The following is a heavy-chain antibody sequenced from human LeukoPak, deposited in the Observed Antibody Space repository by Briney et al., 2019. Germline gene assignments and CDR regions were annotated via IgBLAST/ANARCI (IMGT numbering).Heavy chain of an antibody. CDR3: ARESACGTTNCLAPADWLDP. CDR1: GFTFSSYW. D-gene: IGHD2-2*01. CDR2: IKQDGGEQ. J-gene: IGHJ5*02. V-gene: IGHV3-7*01. Sequence: GGSLRLSCAASGFTFSSYWMNWVRQAPGKGLEWVANIKQDGGEQNYDDSVKGRFTISRNNAQNSLYLQMNSLRADDTAVYYCARESACGTTNCLAPADWLDPWGQGTLVIVSS.